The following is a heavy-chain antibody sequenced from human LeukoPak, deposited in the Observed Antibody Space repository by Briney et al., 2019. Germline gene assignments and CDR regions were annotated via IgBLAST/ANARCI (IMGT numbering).Heavy chain of an antibody. CDR2: IKRKSDGGTT. D-gene: IGHD1-14*01. CDR3: TTELDVRPNHY. Sequence: GGSLRLSCAASGFTFSNYDMSWVRQVPGKGLEWVGRIKRKSDGGTTDYAAPVKGRFTISRDDSKNTLYLQMNSLKSEDTAVYYCTTELDVRPNHYWGQGTLVTVSS. J-gene: IGHJ4*02. CDR1: GFTFSNYD. V-gene: IGHV3-15*01.